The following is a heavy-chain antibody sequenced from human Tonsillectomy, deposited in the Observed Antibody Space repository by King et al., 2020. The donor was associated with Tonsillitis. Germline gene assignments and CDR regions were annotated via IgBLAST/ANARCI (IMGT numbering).Heavy chain of an antibody. CDR3: ARDNSAGAVPLKAFDC. D-gene: IGHD1-26*01. V-gene: IGHV4-59*01. CDR1: GASSSSYY. Sequence: VQLQESGPGLVKPSETLSLTCTVSGASSSSYYWSWIRQPPGKGLEWIGYIYDSGSTNYNPSLKSRVTISIDTSKNQFSLKLSSVTAADTAVYYCARDNSAGAVPLKAFDCWGQGTMVPVPS. CDR2: IYDSGST. J-gene: IGHJ3*01.